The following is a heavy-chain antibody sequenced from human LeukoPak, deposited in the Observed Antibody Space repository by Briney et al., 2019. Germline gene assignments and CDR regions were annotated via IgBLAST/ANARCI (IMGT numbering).Heavy chain of an antibody. Sequence: GGSLRLSCAASGFTFNTYVMSWVRQAPGKGLEWVSAINGGGSNTYYADSVKGRFTISRDNSKNMVYLQMNNLRADDTAVYYCAKEGGSGWFSSYNWFDPWGQGTLVTVSS. J-gene: IGHJ5*02. CDR1: GFTFNTYV. D-gene: IGHD6-19*01. CDR2: INGGGSNT. V-gene: IGHV3-23*01. CDR3: AKEGGSGWFSSYNWFDP.